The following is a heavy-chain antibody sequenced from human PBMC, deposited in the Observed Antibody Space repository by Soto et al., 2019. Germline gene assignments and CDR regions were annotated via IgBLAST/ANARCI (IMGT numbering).Heavy chain of an antibody. J-gene: IGHJ4*02. CDR3: SRDPNNYDSSAYLFDY. CDR2: IWYDGSNK. V-gene: IGHV3-33*01. D-gene: IGHD3-22*01. CDR1: GFTFSSYA. Sequence: QVQLVESGGGVVQPGRSLRLSCAASGFTFSSYAMHWVRQAPGKGLEWVAVIWYDGSNKYYADSVRGRFTISRDNSKNTLYLQVNSLRAEDTAVYYCSRDPNNYDSSAYLFDYWGQGTLVTVFS.